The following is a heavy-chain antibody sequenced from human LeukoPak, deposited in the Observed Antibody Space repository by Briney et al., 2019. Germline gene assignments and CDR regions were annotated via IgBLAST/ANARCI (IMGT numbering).Heavy chain of an antibody. J-gene: IGHJ4*02. CDR3: ARPYGSGEFFN. D-gene: IGHD3-10*01. Sequence: SETLSLTCTVSGGSISRSSYYWGWIRQPPGKGLEWIGSIYYSGSTYYNPSLKSRVTISVDTSKNQFSLKLSSVTAADTAVYYCARPYGSGEFFNWGQGTLVTVSS. V-gene: IGHV4-39*01. CDR2: IYYSGST. CDR1: GGSISRSSYY.